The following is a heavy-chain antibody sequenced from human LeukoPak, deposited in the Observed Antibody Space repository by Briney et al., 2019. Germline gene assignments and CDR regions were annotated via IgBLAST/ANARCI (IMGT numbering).Heavy chain of an antibody. CDR2: ISGSGSSK. CDR1: GFTFSNCA. D-gene: IGHD1-14*01. CDR3: AKDRNHMTGDFDY. V-gene: IGHV3-23*01. J-gene: IGHJ4*02. Sequence: GGSLRLSCTASGFTFSNCAMSWVRQAPGKGLEWVSAISGSGSSKYYADSVKGRLTISRDNSKNTLYLQMNSLRGEDMAVYYCAKDRNHMTGDFDYWGQGTLVAVSS.